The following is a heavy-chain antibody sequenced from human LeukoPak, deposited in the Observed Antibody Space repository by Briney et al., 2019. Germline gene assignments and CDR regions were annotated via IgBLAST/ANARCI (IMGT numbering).Heavy chain of an antibody. Sequence: SGGSLRLSCAASGFTFSSYGMSWVRQAPGKGLEWVSAISGSGGSTYYADSVKGRFTISRDNSKNTLYLQMNSLRAEDTAVYYCAKVYRLWFGELWEFDCWGQGTLVTVSS. CDR1: GFTFSSYG. V-gene: IGHV3-23*01. CDR2: ISGSGGST. D-gene: IGHD3-10*01. J-gene: IGHJ4*02. CDR3: AKVYRLWFGELWEFDC.